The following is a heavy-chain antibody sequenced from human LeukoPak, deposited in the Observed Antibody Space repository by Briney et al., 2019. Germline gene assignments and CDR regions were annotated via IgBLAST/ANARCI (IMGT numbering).Heavy chain of an antibody. D-gene: IGHD2-21*02. V-gene: IGHV3-30-3*01. Sequence: PGGSLRLSCAASGFTFSSYAMHWVRQAPGKGLEWVAVISYDGSNKYYADSVKGRFTISRDNSKNTLYLQMNSLRAEDTAVYYCARVYCGGDCYPDYWGQGTLVTVSS. J-gene: IGHJ4*02. CDR3: ARVYCGGDCYPDY. CDR2: ISYDGSNK. CDR1: GFTFSSYA.